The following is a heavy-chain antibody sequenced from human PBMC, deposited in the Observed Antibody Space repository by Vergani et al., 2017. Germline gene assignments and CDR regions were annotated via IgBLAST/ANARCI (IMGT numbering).Heavy chain of an antibody. Sequence: QVQLVQSGSELKKPGASVKVSCKASGYSFTRYAMNWVRQAPGQGLEWMGVINPLGGRATYSQKFQGRVSVTGDSSTTGGTSASMVYMDLTSLTPEDTAVYFCVSSRLRSFEYWGQGTLVTVSS. D-gene: IGHD4-17*01. J-gene: IGHJ4*02. CDR3: VSSRLRSFEY. CDR2: INPLGGRA. CDR1: GYSFTRYA. V-gene: IGHV1-46*03.